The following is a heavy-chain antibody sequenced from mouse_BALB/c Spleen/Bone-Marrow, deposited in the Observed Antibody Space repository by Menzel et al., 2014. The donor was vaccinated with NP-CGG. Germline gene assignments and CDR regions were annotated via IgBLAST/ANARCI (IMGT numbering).Heavy chain of an antibody. CDR1: GYTFSSYW. Sequence: QVQLQQSGAELLKPGASVKISCKATGYTFSSYWIEWVKLRPGHGLEWIGEILPGSGTSNYNMKFKGKATFTADTSSNTAYMQHSSLTSEDSAVYDCARGLCYGNYGSFAYWGQGTLVTVSA. CDR3: ARGLCYGNYGSFAY. J-gene: IGHJ3*01. V-gene: IGHV1-9*01. CDR2: ILPGSGTS. D-gene: IGHD2-1*01.